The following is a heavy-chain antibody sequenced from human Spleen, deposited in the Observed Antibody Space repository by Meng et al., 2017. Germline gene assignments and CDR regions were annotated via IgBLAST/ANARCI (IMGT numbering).Heavy chain of an antibody. J-gene: IGHJ4*02. CDR1: GGYIRSGGYY. CDR2: IYHSGST. CDR3: ARGPTTMAHDFDY. V-gene: IGHV4-31*03. D-gene: IGHD4-11*01. Sequence: LQEPDPGLVRPSQTLSLTCTVSGGYIRSGGYYWSWIRQHPGKGLEWIGYIYHSGSTYYNPSLKSRLTISIDTSKNQFSLNLNSVTAADSAVYYCARGPTTMAHDFDYWGQGTLVTVSS.